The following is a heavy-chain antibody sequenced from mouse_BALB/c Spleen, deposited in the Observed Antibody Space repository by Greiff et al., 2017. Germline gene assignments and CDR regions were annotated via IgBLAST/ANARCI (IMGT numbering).Heavy chain of an antibody. V-gene: IGHV14-3*02. CDR3: VRDGGDASYIDS. CDR2: IDPANGNT. Sequence: EVQLQQSGAELVKPGASVKLSCTASGFNIKDTYMHWVKQRPEQGLEWIGRIDPANGNTKYDPKFQGKATITADTSSNTAYLQLSSLTSEDTAVSYCVRDGGDASYIDSWGQGAPLTVSS. D-gene: IGHD2-13*01. J-gene: IGHJ2*01. CDR1: GFNIKDTY.